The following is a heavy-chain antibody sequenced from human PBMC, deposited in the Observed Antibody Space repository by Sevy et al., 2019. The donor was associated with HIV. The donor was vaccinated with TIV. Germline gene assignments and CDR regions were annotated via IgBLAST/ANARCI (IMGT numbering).Heavy chain of an antibody. CDR2: IYSGDST. D-gene: IGHD6-19*01. J-gene: IGHJ4*02. CDR1: GFTVSSNY. Sequence: GGSLRLSCAASGFTVSSNYMSWVRQAPGKGLEWVSVIYSGDSTYYADSVKGRFTISRDNSKNTLYLQMNSLRAEDTAVYYCARDRAGTIYFDYWGQGTLVTVSS. CDR3: ARDRAGTIYFDY. V-gene: IGHV3-53*01.